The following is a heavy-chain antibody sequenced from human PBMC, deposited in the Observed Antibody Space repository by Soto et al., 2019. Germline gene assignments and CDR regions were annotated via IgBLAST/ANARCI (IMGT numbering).Heavy chain of an antibody. V-gene: IGHV1-69*01. CDR1: GGTFSSYA. J-gene: IGHJ6*02. CDR2: IIPIFGTA. Sequence: QVQLVQSGAEVKKPGSSVKVSCKASGGTFSSYAISWVRQAPGQGLEWMGWIIPIFGTANYAQKFQGRVTIQADDSTRTVYLELSSLRYEDTAVYYCALRGEQLRPYYYYGMDVWGQGTKVTVSS. D-gene: IGHD6-13*01. CDR3: ALRGEQLRPYYYYGMDV.